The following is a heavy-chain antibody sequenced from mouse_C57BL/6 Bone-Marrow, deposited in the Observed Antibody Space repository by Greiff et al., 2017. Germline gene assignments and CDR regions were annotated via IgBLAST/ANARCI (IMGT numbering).Heavy chain of an antibody. D-gene: IGHD2-1*01. Sequence: EVQGVESGGGLVKPGGSLKLSCAASGFTFSDYGMHWVRQAPEKGLEWVAYISRGSSTIYYADTVKGRFTISRDNAKNTLFLQMTSLRSEDTAMYYCARDGNLDYYYAMDYWGQGTSVTVSS. CDR2: ISRGSSTI. CDR1: GFTFSDYG. J-gene: IGHJ4*01. CDR3: ARDGNLDYYYAMDY. V-gene: IGHV5-17*01.